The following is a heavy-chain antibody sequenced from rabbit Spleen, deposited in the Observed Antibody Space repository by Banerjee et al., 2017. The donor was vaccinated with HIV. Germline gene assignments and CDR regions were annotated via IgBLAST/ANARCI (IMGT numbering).Heavy chain of an antibody. Sequence: QEQLVESGGGVVQHAGSLTLTCTASGFFFSEEEVMSWVRQAIGKVLEWIGCIATITGKTFYATWAKGRFTISRASSTTVFLQVTRLTAADTATYFCARVNSGTGWYFRLWGPGTLVTVS. V-gene: IGHV1S45*01. CDR2: IATITGKT. D-gene: IGHD7-1*01. CDR1: GFFFSEEEV. J-gene: IGHJ4*01. CDR3: ARVNSGTGWYFRL.